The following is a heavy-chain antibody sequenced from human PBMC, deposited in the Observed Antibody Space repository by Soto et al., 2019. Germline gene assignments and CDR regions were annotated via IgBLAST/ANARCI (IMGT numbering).Heavy chain of an antibody. J-gene: IGHJ4*02. V-gene: IGHV5-51*01. CDR2: IYPGDSDT. D-gene: IGHD3-22*01. CDR1: GYSFSNYW. CDR3: ARLTTMIGDY. Sequence: AGESLKIACKGSGYSFSNYWIGWVRQMPGRGLECMGIIYPGDSDTRYSPSFQGQVTISADRSTSTAYLQWSSLKASDTAMYYCARLTTMIGDYWSQGTLVTVSS.